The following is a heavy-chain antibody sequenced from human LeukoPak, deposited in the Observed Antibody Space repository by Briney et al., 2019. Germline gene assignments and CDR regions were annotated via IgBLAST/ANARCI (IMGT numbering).Heavy chain of an antibody. CDR2: ISYDGSNT. J-gene: IGHJ2*01. CDR1: GFTFSSYG. V-gene: IGHV3-30*03. Sequence: GGSLRLSCAASGFTFSSYGMHWVRQAPGKGLEWVALISYDGSNTYYADSVKGRFTISRDNSKNTLYLQMNSLRAEDTAVYYCARDSTGYWYFDLWGRGTLVSVSS. D-gene: IGHD3-3*02. CDR3: ARDSTGYWYFDL.